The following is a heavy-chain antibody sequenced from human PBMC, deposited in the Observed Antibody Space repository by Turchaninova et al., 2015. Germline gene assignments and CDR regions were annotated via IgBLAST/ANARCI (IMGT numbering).Heavy chain of an antibody. V-gene: IGHV4-4*07. CDR1: GGSIDNYF. D-gene: IGHD4/OR15-4a*01. CDR3: TRDGAKGAQGDAYDI. J-gene: IGHJ3*02. Sequence: QVQLQESGPRLVKPSEALSPTCPVSGGSIDNYFWSWIRQPAGKGLEWIGRFSTSGMTNYNPSFKSRVSISVDKSKNQFSLTLTSVTAADTAVYFCTRDGAKGAQGDAYDIWGQGTMVTVS. CDR2: FSTSGMT.